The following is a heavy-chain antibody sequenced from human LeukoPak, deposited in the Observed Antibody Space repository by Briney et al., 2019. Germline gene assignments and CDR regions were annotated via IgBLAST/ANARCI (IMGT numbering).Heavy chain of an antibody. CDR3: ARGGPTYYDSSGYLGYYAFDI. CDR1: GFTFNRHS. Sequence: GGSLRLSCAASGFTFNRHSMNWVRQAPGKGLEWVSSISSSSRFIYSADSVKGRFTVSRDNAKNSLYLQMNSLRAEDTAVYYCARGGPTYYDSSGYLGYYAFDIWGQGTMVTVSS. V-gene: IGHV3-21*01. J-gene: IGHJ3*02. D-gene: IGHD3-22*01. CDR2: ISSSSRFI.